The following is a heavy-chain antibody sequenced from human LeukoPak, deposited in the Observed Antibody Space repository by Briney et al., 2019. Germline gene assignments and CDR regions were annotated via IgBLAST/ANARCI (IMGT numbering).Heavy chain of an antibody. J-gene: IGHJ4*02. CDR2: ISWNSGSI. CDR3: IRLSGPLDDY. D-gene: IGHD1-26*01. CDR1: GFTFDDYA. Sequence: GRSLRLSCAASGFTFDDYAMHWVRQAPGKGLEWVSGISWNSGSIGYADSVKGRFTISRDNAKNSLYLQMNSLRAEDTAVYYCIRLSGPLDDYWGQGTLVTVSS. V-gene: IGHV3-9*01.